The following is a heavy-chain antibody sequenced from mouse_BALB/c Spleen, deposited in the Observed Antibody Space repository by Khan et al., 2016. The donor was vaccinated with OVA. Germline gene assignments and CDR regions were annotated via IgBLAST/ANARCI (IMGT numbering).Heavy chain of an antibody. J-gene: IGHJ2*01. Sequence: QVQLKESGPGLVAPSQSLSITCTVSGFSLTNYGVHWVRQPPGKGLEWLGVIWAGGSTNYNSDLMSRLSISKDNSKSQVFLKSDSLLTEDTAMYYCARLEDIWGQGTTLTVSS. V-gene: IGHV2-9*02. CDR3: ARLEDI. CDR2: IWAGGST. CDR1: GFSLTNYG. D-gene: IGHD1-3*01.